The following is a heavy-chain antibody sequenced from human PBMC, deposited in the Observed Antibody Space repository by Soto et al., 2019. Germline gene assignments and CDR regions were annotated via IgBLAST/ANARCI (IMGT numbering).Heavy chain of an antibody. CDR3: ARVGLSAADLDN. CDR2: ISSSSASII. CDR1: GFTFSDYY. J-gene: IGHJ4*02. Sequence: ESGGGVVKPGGSLRLSCAASGFTFSDYYMTWIRQAPGEGLQWISYISSSSASIIYYADSVKGRFTISRDNAKNSLYLQIDSLRAEDTAVYYCARVGLSAADLDNWGQGTQVTVSS. V-gene: IGHV3-11*01. D-gene: IGHD6-13*01.